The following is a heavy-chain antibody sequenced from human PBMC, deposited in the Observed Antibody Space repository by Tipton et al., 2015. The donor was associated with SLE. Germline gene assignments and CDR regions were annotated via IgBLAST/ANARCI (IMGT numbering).Heavy chain of an antibody. Sequence: TLSLTCTVSGGSVSSSSYYWGWIRQPPGKGLEWIGNVFYSGSTSSNPSLKSRVTISVDRSKNQFSLKLSSVTAADTAVYYCARDGEGFISRYYFDYWGQGTLVTVSS. V-gene: IGHV4-39*07. CDR3: ARDGEGFISRYYFDY. D-gene: IGHD3-3*02. CDR1: GGSVSSSSYY. J-gene: IGHJ4*02. CDR2: VFYSGST.